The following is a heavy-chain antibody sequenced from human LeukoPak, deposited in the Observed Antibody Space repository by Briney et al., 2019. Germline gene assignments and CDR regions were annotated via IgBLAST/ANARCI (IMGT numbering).Heavy chain of an antibody. CDR2: IYTSGST. J-gene: IGHJ5*02. V-gene: IGHV4-61*02. Sequence: PSETLSLTCTVSGGSISSGSYYWSWIRQPAGKGLEWIGRIYTSGSTNYNPSLKSRVTISVDTSKNQFSLKLSSVTAADTAVYYCAREVYYDFWSGYTQFDPWGQGTLVTVSS. CDR3: AREVYYDFWSGYTQFDP. CDR1: GGSISSGSYY. D-gene: IGHD3-3*01.